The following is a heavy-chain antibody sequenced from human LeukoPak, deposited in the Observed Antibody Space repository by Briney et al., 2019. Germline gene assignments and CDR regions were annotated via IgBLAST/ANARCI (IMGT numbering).Heavy chain of an antibody. CDR3: ARDVGEYCSSKNCYASHY. CDR2: INPNSGCT. CDR1: GYTFTGYY. J-gene: IGHJ4*02. Sequence: ASVKVSCKASGYTFTGYYMHWERQAPGQGLELMGWINPNSGCTKYAQNFQCRVTMTRDTYTSTAYMEVSRLRSDDTAVYYCARDVGEYCSSKNCYASHYWGQGTLVTVSS. D-gene: IGHD2-2*01. V-gene: IGHV1-2*02.